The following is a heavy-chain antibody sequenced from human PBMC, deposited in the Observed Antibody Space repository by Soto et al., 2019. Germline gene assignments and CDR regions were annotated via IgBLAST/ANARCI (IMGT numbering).Heavy chain of an antibody. CDR2: ISYDGSNK. J-gene: IGHJ4*02. Sequence: QVQLVESGGGVVQPGRSLRLSCAASGFTFSSYGMHWVRQAPGKGLEWVAVISYDGSNKYYADSVKGRFTISRDNSKNXLYLQMNSLRAEDTAVYYCAKDRGITMIVVANGDYWGQGTLVTVSS. V-gene: IGHV3-30*18. D-gene: IGHD3-22*01. CDR3: AKDRGITMIVVANGDY. CDR1: GFTFSSYG.